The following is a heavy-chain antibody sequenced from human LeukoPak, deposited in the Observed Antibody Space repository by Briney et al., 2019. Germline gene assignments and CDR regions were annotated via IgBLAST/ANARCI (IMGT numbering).Heavy chain of an antibody. J-gene: IGHJ4*02. V-gene: IGHV4-59*02. Sequence: SETLSLTCAVSGGSVSNFYWSWIRQPPGKGLEWIGYIYYSGSTNYNPSLKSRVTISMDASKNQFSLKLTSVTDADTAVYYCARLSSSGRDYWGQGTLVTVSS. CDR1: GGSVSNFY. CDR2: IYYSGST. D-gene: IGHD6-6*01. CDR3: ARLSSSGRDY.